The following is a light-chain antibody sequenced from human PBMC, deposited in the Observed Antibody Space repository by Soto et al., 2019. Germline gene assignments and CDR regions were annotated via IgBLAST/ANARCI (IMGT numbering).Light chain of an antibody. CDR2: DVS. J-gene: IGKJ1*01. Sequence: DIQMTQSPSTLSASVGDRVTITCRASQTVSSWLAWYQQKPGKAPKLLIYDVSSLESGDPSRFSGSGSGTEFTRTISSLQPDDFATYYCQQYYSYSRTFGQGTKVEVK. CDR3: QQYYSYSRT. V-gene: IGKV1-5*01. CDR1: QTVSSW.